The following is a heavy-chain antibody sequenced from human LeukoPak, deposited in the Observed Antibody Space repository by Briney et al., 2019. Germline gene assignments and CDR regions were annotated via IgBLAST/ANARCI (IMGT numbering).Heavy chain of an antibody. V-gene: IGHV1-24*01. Sequence: GASVKVSCKVSGYTLTELSMHWVRQAPGKGLEWMGGFDPEDGETIYAQKFQGRVTMTEDTSTDTAYMELSSLRSEDTAVYYCATPSPCGGGGSCLDAFDIWGQGTMVTVSS. D-gene: IGHD2-15*01. CDR3: ATPSPCGGGGSCLDAFDI. CDR1: GYTLTELS. J-gene: IGHJ3*02. CDR2: FDPEDGET.